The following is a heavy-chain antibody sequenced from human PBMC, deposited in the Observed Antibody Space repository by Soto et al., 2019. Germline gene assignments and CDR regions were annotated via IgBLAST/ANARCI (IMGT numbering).Heavy chain of an antibody. CDR3: ASWSPRDGLQFDY. CDR1: GGSISSSSYY. CDR2: IYYSGST. Sequence: QLQLQESGPGLVKPSETLSLTCTVSGGSISSSSYYWGWIRQPPGKGLEWIGSIYYSGSTYYNPSLKSRVTISVDTSKNQFSLKLSSVTAADTAVYYCASWSPRDGLQFDYWGQGTLVTVSS. V-gene: IGHV4-39*01. J-gene: IGHJ4*02.